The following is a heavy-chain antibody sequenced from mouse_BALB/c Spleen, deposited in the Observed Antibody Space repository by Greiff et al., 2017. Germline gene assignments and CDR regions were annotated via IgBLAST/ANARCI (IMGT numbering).Heavy chain of an antibody. D-gene: IGHD2-4*01. CDR2: IDTSDSYT. CDR1: GYTFTDYW. J-gene: IGHJ3*01. Sequence: QVQLQQPGAELVMPGASVKMSCKASGYTFTDYWMHWVKQRPGQGLEWIGAIDTSDSYTSYNQKFKGKATLTVDESSSTAYMQLSSLTSEDSAVYYCARIYDYDSFAYWGQGTLVTVSA. V-gene: IGHV1-69*01. CDR3: ARIYDYDSFAY.